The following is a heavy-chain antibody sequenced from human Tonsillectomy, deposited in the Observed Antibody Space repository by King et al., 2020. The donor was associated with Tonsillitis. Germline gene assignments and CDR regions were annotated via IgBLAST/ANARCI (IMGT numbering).Heavy chain of an antibody. CDR1: GASISSSTYY. J-gene: IGHJ3*02. V-gene: IGHV4-39*01. D-gene: IGHD3-16*01. CDR2: IYYSGST. CDR3: ARQGEGGRAFDI. Sequence: MQLQESGPGLVKPSETLSLTCTVSGASISSSTYYWGWIRQPPGKGLEWIGSIYYSGSTYYNPSLKSPVTISVDTSKNQFSLKLSSVTAADTAVYYCARQGEGGRAFDIWGQGTMVTVSS.